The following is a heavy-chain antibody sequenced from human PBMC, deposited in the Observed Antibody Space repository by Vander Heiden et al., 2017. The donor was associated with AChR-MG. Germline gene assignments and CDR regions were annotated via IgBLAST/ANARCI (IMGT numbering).Heavy chain of an antibody. CDR3: ARGPYYYGSGEEAFDI. CDR1: GFTCRSYE. Sequence: EVQLVESGGGLVQPGGSLRLSCAASGFTCRSYEMDWVRQAPGKGLWWVSYISSSGSTIYYADSVKGRFTISRDNAKNSLYLQMNSLRAEDTAVYYCARGPYYYGSGEEAFDIWGQGTMVTVSS. V-gene: IGHV3-48*03. J-gene: IGHJ3*02. CDR2: ISSSGSTI. D-gene: IGHD3-10*01.